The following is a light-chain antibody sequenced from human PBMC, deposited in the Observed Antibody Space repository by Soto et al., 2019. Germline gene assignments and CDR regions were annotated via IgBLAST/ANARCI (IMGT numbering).Light chain of an antibody. Sequence: QSVLTQPPSVSGAPGQRVTISCSGSKSNIGAGYDVHWYQQLPGSAPKLLIYGNTNRPSGVPDRFSGSKSGTSASLAVTGVQAEDEADYYCQSFDSSLSSVIFGGGTQLTVL. V-gene: IGLV1-40*01. CDR2: GNT. J-gene: IGLJ2*01. CDR1: KSNIGAGYD. CDR3: QSFDSSLSSVI.